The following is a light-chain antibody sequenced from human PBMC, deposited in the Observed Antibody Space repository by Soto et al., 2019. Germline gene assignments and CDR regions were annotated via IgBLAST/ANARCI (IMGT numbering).Light chain of an antibody. CDR2: GAS. Sequence: EVVMTQSPAAVSVTPGERATLSCRASQSVSSSYLAWYQQKPGQAPRLLIYGASSRATGIPDRFSGSGSGTDFTLTISRLEPEDSAVYYCQQYGSSPITFGQGTRLEN. CDR1: QSVSSSY. CDR3: QQYGSSPIT. V-gene: IGKV3-20*01. J-gene: IGKJ5*01.